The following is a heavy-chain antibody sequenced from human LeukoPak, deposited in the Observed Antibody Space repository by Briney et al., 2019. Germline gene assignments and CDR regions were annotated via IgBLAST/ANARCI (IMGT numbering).Heavy chain of an antibody. CDR2: ISYDGSDK. CDR3: AKRAGYSSSWSATRDPYYFDY. J-gene: IGHJ4*02. V-gene: IGHV3-30*04. D-gene: IGHD6-13*01. Sequence: PGRSLRLSCAASGFTFSSFAMHWVRQAPVKGLEWVAVISYDGSDKYYADSVKGRFTISRDNSKNTLYLQMNSLRAEDTAVYYCAKRAGYSSSWSATRDPYYFDYWGQGTLVTVSS. CDR1: GFTFSSFA.